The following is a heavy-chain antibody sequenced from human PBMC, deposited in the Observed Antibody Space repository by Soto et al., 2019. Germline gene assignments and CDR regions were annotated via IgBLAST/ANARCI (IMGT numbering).Heavy chain of an antibody. D-gene: IGHD2-2*01. V-gene: IGHV1-46*01. CDR3: ASSIRDCSSNRCHGDLDRYYFDY. Sequence: ASVKVSCKASGYTFTSYYMHWVRQAPGQGLEWMGIINPSGGSTSYAQKFQGRVTMTRDTSTSTVYMELSSLRSEDTAVYYCASSIRDCSSNRCHGDLDRYYFDYWGEGTQVTVPS. J-gene: IGHJ4*02. CDR2: INPSGGST. CDR1: GYTFTSYY.